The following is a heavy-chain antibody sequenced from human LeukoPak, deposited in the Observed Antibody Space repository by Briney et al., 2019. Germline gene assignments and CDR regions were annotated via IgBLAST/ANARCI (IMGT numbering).Heavy chain of an antibody. V-gene: IGHV3-21*01. J-gene: IGHJ4*02. CDR1: GFTFSSYW. CDR2: ISSSSSYI. Sequence: GGSLRLSCAASGFTFSSYWMSWVRQAPGKGLEWVSGISSSSSYIYYADSVKGRFTISRDNAKNSLYLQMNSLRAEDTAVYYCTTEYNFNYYDSSGYYYWGQGTLVTVSS. CDR3: TTEYNFNYYDSSGYYY. D-gene: IGHD3-22*01.